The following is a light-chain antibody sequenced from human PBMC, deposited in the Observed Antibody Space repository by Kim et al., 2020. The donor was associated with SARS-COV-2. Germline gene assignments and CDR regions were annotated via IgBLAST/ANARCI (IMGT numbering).Light chain of an antibody. V-gene: IGKV4-1*01. Sequence: DIVMTQSPDSLAVSLGERTTINCKSSQTLLYSSNNKNYLLWYQQKAGQPPKLLIYWASTRESGVPDRFSGSGSGTDFTLTISSLQAEDVAVYYCQQYYNTPWTFGQETKVDIK. CDR3: QQYYNTPWT. J-gene: IGKJ1*01. CDR2: WAS. CDR1: QTLLYSSNNKNY.